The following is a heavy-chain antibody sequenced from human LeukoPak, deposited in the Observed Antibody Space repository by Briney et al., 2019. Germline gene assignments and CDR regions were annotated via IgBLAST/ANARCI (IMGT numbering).Heavy chain of an antibody. V-gene: IGHV4-59*08. CDR1: GGSISSYY. D-gene: IGHD5-24*01. Sequence: SETLSLTCTVSGGSISSYYWSWIRQPPGKGLEWIGYIYYSGSTNYNPSLKSRVTISVDTSKNQFSLKLSSVTAADTAVYYCARRPSRDGYKDWGQGTLVTVSS. CDR3: ARRPSRDGYKD. J-gene: IGHJ4*02. CDR2: IYYSGST.